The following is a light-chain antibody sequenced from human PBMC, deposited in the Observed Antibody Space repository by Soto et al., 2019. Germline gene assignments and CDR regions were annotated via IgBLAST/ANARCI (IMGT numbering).Light chain of an antibody. CDR1: LSVSGSQ. V-gene: IGKV3-20*01. Sequence: EIVMTQSPATLSLSPGERATLSCRASLSVSGSQLAWYQQKPGQPPRLLIYGASSRAAGIPDRFSGNGSGTDFTLTIKRLEPEDFAVYYCQQYVTSRRTFGPGTKVDIK. J-gene: IGKJ1*01. CDR3: QQYVTSRRT. CDR2: GAS.